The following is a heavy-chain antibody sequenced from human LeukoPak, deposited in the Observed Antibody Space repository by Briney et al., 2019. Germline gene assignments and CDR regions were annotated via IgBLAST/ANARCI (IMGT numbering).Heavy chain of an antibody. Sequence: SVKVSCKASGGTFSSYAISWVRQAPGQGLEWMGGIIPIFGTANYAQKFQGRVTITADESTSTAYMELSGLRSEDTAVYYCARVVHYGDYSFDYWGQGTLVTVSS. D-gene: IGHD4-17*01. J-gene: IGHJ4*02. CDR2: IIPIFGTA. V-gene: IGHV1-69*13. CDR1: GGTFSSYA. CDR3: ARVVHYGDYSFDY.